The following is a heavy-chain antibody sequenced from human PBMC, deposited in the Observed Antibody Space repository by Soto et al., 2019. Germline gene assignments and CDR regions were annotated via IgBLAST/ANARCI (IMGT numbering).Heavy chain of an antibody. J-gene: IGHJ3*02. CDR1: GCTFSSYA. D-gene: IGHD3-22*01. CDR2: IIPIFGTA. V-gene: IGHV1-69*13. CDR3: AQGRAQDYYDTDGPGYAFDI. Sequence: GASVKVSCKASGCTFSSYAISWVRQAPGQVLEWMGGIIPIFGTANYAQKFQGRVTITADESTSTAYMELSSLRSEDTAVYYCAQGRAQDYYDTDGPGYAFDIWGQGTMVTISS.